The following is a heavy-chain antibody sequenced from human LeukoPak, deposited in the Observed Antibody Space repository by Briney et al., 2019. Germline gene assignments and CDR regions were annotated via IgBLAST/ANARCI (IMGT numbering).Heavy chain of an antibody. V-gene: IGHV4-34*01. Sequence: SETLSLTCAVYGGSFSGNYWSWSRQPPGKGLEWIGEINQSGTTSSNPSLKSRITMSVDTSKNQFSLKLSSVTAADTAVYYCARGPVEPFPVFLALYSWRQGTLVTVSS. J-gene: IGHJ4*02. CDR2: INQSGTT. CDR1: GGSFSGNY. D-gene: IGHD2-21*01. CDR3: ARGPVEPFPVFLALYS.